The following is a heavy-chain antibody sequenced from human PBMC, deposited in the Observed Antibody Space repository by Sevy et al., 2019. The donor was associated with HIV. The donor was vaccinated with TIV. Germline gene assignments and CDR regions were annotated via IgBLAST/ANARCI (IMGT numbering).Heavy chain of an antibody. D-gene: IGHD2-8*01. V-gene: IGHV3-23*01. J-gene: IGHJ4*02. CDR1: GFDFSIYS. CDR3: AGEGCTKPHDY. CDR2: LSFGCGKI. Sequence: GGSLRLSCAASGFDFSIYSMSWVRQAPGKGLEWVSTLSFGCGKINYADSVKGRFTISTDNSQSSVYLQMNNMRVEDTAVYYCAGEGCTKPHDYWGQGTLVTVSS.